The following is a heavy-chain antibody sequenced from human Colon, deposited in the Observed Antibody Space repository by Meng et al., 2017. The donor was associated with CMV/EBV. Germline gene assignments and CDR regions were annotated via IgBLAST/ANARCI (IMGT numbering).Heavy chain of an antibody. Sequence: ASGGPFSRYTITWVRQAPGQGLEWMGRLIPVLGMANYAQKFQGRVTITADESASTAYMEMSSLRSEDTAVYYCARNGPPGTAMARHFWGQGTLVTVSS. CDR2: LIPVLGMA. D-gene: IGHD5-18*01. V-gene: IGHV1-69*02. CDR3: ARNGPPGTAMARHF. J-gene: IGHJ4*02. CDR1: GGPFSRYT.